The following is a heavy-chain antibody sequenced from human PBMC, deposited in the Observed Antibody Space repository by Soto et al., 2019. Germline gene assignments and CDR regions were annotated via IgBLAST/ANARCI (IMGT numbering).Heavy chain of an antibody. CDR3: AGLVGDPPYYLAY. Sequence: SETLSLTCAVSGGSISSGGYSWSWIRQPPGKGLEWIGYIYHSGSTYYNPSLKSRVTISVDRSKNQFSLKLSSVTAADTAVYYCAGLVGDPPYYLAYWGQGTLVTVSS. CDR2: IYHSGST. V-gene: IGHV4-30-2*01. CDR1: GGSISSGGYS. D-gene: IGHD1-26*01. J-gene: IGHJ4*02.